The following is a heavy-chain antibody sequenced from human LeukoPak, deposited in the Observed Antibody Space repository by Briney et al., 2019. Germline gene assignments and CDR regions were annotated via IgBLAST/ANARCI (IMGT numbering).Heavy chain of an antibody. CDR3: ATADYGDSYPAFDI. V-gene: IGHV3-9*01. D-gene: IGHD4-17*01. CDR2: ISWNSGSI. J-gene: IGHJ3*02. Sequence: GRSLRLSCAASGFTFDDYAMHWVRQAPGKGLEWVSGISWNSGSIGYADSVKGRFTISRDNAKNSLYLQMNSLRAEDTALYYCATADYGDSYPAFDIWGQGTMVTVSS. CDR1: GFTFDDYA.